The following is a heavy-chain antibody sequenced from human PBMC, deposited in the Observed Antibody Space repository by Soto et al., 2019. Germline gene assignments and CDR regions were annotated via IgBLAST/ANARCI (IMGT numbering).Heavy chain of an antibody. CDR2: IYYGGST. Sequence: SETLSLTCTVSGGSISSGGYYWSWIRQHPGKGLEWIGYIYYGGSTYYNPSLKSRATISGDTSKNQFSLKLSSVTAADTAVYYCARGGYYYENSGQNAYDYWGQGILVTV. J-gene: IGHJ4*01. CDR1: GGSISSGGYY. D-gene: IGHD3-22*01. CDR3: ARGGYYYENSGQNAYDY. V-gene: IGHV4-31*03.